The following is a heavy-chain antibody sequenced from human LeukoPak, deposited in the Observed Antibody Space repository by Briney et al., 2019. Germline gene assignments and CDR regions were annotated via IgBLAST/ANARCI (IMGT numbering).Heavy chain of an antibody. Sequence: SETLSLTCTVSGGSVSSGSYYWSWIRQPPGKGLEWIGYIYYSGSTNYNPSLKSRVTISADTSKNQFSLKLSSVTAADTAVYYCARDIYDILTGSIYGMDVWGKGTTVTVSS. D-gene: IGHD3-9*01. CDR1: GGSVSSGSYY. CDR3: ARDIYDILTGSIYGMDV. V-gene: IGHV4-61*01. CDR2: IYYSGST. J-gene: IGHJ6*04.